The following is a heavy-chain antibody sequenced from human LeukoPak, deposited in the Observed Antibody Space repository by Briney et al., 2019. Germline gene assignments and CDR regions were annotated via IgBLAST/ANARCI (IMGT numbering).Heavy chain of an antibody. CDR1: GYTLTELS. J-gene: IGHJ4*01. V-gene: IGHV1-24*01. D-gene: IGHD2-2*01. CDR3: ATDRDDCSSTSCYLGD. CDR2: FDPEDGET. Sequence: GASVKVSCKVSGYTLTELSMHWVRQAPGKGLEWMGGFDPEDGETIYAQKFQGRVTMTEDTSTDTAYMELSSLRSEDTAVYYCATDRDDCSSTSCYLGDWGQEPWSPSPQ.